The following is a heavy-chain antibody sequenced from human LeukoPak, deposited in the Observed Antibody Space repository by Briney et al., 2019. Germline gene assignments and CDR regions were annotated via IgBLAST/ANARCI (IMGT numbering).Heavy chain of an antibody. CDR2: ISGSGGST. J-gene: IGHJ3*02. V-gene: IGHV3-23*01. D-gene: IGHD3-9*01. Sequence: GGSLRLSCAASGFTFSSYGMSWVRQAPGKGLEWVSAISGSGGSTYYADSVKGRFTISRDNSKNTLYLQMNSLRAEDTAVYYCAKDLGRYSRVHAFDIWGQGTMVTVSS. CDR1: GFTFSSYG. CDR3: AKDLGRYSRVHAFDI.